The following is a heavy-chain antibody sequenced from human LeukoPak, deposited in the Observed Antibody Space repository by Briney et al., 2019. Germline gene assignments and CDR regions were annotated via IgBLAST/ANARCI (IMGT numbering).Heavy chain of an antibody. V-gene: IGHV4-34*01. D-gene: IGHD3-3*01. Sequence: PSETLSLTCAVYGGSFSGYYWSWIRQPPGKELEWIGEINHSGSTNYNPSLKSRVTISVDTSKNQFSLKLSSVTAADTAVYYCARLSSGYADLSWEFDYWGQGTLVTVSS. CDR2: INHSGST. CDR3: ARLSSGYADLSWEFDY. J-gene: IGHJ4*02. CDR1: GGSFSGYY.